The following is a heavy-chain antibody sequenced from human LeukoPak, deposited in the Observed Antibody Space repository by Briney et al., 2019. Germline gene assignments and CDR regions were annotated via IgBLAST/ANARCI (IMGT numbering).Heavy chain of an antibody. CDR2: MFHGGST. V-gene: IGHV4-39*01. CDR3: ARVLSSGYWVDP. D-gene: IGHD3-22*01. Sequence: KPSETLSLTCTVSGRSTTSSSYHWVWIRQPPGEGLEWIGSMFHGGSTYDNPSLKSRVTISGDASKNQFSLKLTSVIATDTAVYYCARVLSSGYWVDPWGQGTLVTVSS. CDR1: GRSTTSSSYH. J-gene: IGHJ5*02.